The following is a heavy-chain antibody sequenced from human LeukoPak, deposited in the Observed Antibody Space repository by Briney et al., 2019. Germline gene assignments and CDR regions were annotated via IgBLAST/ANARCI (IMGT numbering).Heavy chain of an antibody. CDR1: GFTFSSYG. J-gene: IGHJ4*02. CDR2: IRYDGSNK. V-gene: IGHV3-30*02. Sequence: GGSLRLSCAASGFTFSSYGMHWVRQAPGKGLEWVAFIRYDGSNKYYADSVKGRFTISRDNAKNSLYLQMNSLRAEDTAVYYCAKVVMGSGSGYVQGGFDYWGQGTLVTVSS. CDR3: AKVVMGSGSGYVQGGFDY. D-gene: IGHD5-12*01.